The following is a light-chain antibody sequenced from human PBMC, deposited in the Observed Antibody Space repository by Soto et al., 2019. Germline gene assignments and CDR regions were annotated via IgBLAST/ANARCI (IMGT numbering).Light chain of an antibody. CDR3: QQYYSTRYKGSLT. Sequence: DIVMTQSPDSLAVSLGERATINCKSSQSVLYSSNNKNYLAWYQQKPGQPPKLLIYWASTRESGVPDRFSGSGSGTDFTLTISSLQAEDVAVYYCQQYYSTRYKGSLTFGGGTKVEIK. CDR2: WAS. CDR1: QSVLYSSNNKNY. V-gene: IGKV4-1*01. J-gene: IGKJ4*01.